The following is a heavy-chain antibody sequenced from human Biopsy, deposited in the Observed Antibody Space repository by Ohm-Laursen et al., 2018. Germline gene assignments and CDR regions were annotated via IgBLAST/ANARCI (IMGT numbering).Heavy chain of an antibody. V-gene: IGHV4-59*01. Sequence: SETLSLTCNVSGGSISSNYWSWIRQPPGKGLEWIGYINDNGNTNYNPSLESRVTMSVDMPKNQFSLKLSSVTAADTAIYYCARGMRSSGWPYFDSWGQGTLVTVSS. CDR3: ARGMRSSGWPYFDS. CDR1: GGSISSNY. CDR2: INDNGNT. J-gene: IGHJ4*02. D-gene: IGHD6-19*01.